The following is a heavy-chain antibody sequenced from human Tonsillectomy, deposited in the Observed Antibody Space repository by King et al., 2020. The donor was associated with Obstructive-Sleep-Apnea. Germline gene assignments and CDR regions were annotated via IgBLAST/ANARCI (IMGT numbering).Heavy chain of an antibody. CDR3: ARATGGKPVGWGGSVDY. V-gene: IGHV4-39*07. Sequence: LQLQESGPGLVKPSETLSLTCIVSGGSISSGNYYWGWIRQPPGKGLEWIANIYYSGTTYYNPSLRSRITISMDTSKNQFSLELSSVTAADTAIYYCARATGGKPVGWGGSVDYWGQGTLVTVSS. CDR1: GGSISSGNYY. CDR2: IYYSGTT. J-gene: IGHJ4*02. D-gene: IGHD1-14*01.